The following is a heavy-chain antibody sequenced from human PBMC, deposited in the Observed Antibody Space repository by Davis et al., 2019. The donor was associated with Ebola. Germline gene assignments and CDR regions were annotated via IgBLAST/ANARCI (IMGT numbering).Heavy chain of an antibody. CDR1: GFTVSSNY. Sequence: GESLKISCAASGFTVSSNYMSWVRQAPGKGLEWVSYISSSSSTIYYADSVKGRFTISRDNAKNSLYLQMNSLRDEDTAVYYCARDRSLYDYVWGSYRYSGDFDYWGQGTLVTVSS. CDR3: ARDRSLYDYVWGSYRYSGDFDY. J-gene: IGHJ4*02. D-gene: IGHD3-16*02. V-gene: IGHV3-48*02. CDR2: ISSSSSTI.